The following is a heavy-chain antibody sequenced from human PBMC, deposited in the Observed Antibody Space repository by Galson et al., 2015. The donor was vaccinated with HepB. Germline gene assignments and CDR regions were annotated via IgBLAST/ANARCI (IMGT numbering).Heavy chain of an antibody. CDR3: AKDGLTGNGIWDWFDP. V-gene: IGHV3-23*01. J-gene: IGHJ5*02. CDR1: GFTFRAYT. Sequence: SLRLSCAASGFTFRAYTMNWVRQAPGKGLEWVSGMTGDGHDTYRDSVKGRFTTSRDNSKNTMYLQMNSLRAEDTAVYYCAKDGLTGNGIWDWFDPWGQGTLVTVSS. D-gene: IGHD7-27*01. CDR2: MTGDGHDT.